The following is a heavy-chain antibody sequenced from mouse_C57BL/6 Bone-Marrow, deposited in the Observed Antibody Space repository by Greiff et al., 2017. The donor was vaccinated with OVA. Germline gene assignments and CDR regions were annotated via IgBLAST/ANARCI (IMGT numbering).Heavy chain of an antibody. J-gene: IGHJ3*01. V-gene: IGHV1-52*01. CDR3: ASGDSSGPWFAY. CDR1: GYTFTSYW. D-gene: IGHD3-2*02. Sequence: VQLQQSGAELVRPGSSVKLSCKASGYTFTSYWMHWVKQRPIQGLEWIGNIDPSDSETHYNQKFKDKATLTVDKSSSTAYMQLSSLTSEDSAVYYCASGDSSGPWFAYWGQGTLVTVSA. CDR2: IDPSDSET.